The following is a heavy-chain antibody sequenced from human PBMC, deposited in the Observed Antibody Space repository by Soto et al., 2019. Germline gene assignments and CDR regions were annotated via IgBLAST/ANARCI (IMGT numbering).Heavy chain of an antibody. V-gene: IGHV4-4*02. Sequence: QVQLQESGPGLVKPSGTLSLTCAVSGGSISSSNWWSWVRQPPGTGLEWIGEIYHSGSTNNNPSLKSRVTISVDKSKNQFSLKLSSVTAANTAVYYCARAFGWNPNWFDPWCQGTLVTVSS. CDR3: ARAFGWNPNWFDP. D-gene: IGHD1-1*01. CDR1: GGSISSSNW. J-gene: IGHJ5*02. CDR2: IYHSGST.